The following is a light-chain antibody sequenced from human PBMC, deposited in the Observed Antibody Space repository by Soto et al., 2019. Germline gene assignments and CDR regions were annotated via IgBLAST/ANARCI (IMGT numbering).Light chain of an antibody. Sequence: EVVMTQSPATLSVSPGERATLSCRASRGIGSTLAWYQQKPGQTPRLLIYDTSTRATGVPARFIGSASGTDFTLTITSLQSEDFAVYYCQHYVNWPLTFGGGTRVENK. V-gene: IGKV3-15*01. CDR3: QHYVNWPLT. J-gene: IGKJ4*01. CDR1: RGIGST. CDR2: DTS.